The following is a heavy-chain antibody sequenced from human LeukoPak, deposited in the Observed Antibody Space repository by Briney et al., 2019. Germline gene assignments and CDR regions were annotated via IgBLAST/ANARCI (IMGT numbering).Heavy chain of an antibody. D-gene: IGHD2-2*01. Sequence: GGSLRLSCAASGFTFSSYSMNWVRQAPGKGLEWVSSISSSSSYIYYADSVKGRFTISRDNAKNSLYLQMNSLRAEDTAVYYCARVYCTSTSCYGFDYWGQGTLVTVSS. V-gene: IGHV3-21*01. J-gene: IGHJ4*02. CDR2: ISSSSSYI. CDR3: ARVYCTSTSCYGFDY. CDR1: GFTFSSYS.